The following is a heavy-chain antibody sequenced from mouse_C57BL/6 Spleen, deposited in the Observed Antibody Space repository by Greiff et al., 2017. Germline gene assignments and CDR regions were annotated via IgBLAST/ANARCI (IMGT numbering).Heavy chain of an antibody. CDR3: ARSRGYEGYFDY. CDR1: GYAFSSYW. CDR2: IYPGDGDT. Sequence: QVQLKESGAELVKPGASVKISCKASGYAFSSYWMNWVKQRPGKGLEWIGQIYPGDGDTNYNGKFKGKATLTADKSSSTAYMQLSSLTSEDSAVYFCARSRGYEGYFDYWGQGTTLTVSS. J-gene: IGHJ2*01. D-gene: IGHD2-3*01. V-gene: IGHV1-80*01.